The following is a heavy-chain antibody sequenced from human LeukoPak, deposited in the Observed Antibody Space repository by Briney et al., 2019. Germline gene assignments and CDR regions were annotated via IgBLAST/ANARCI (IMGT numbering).Heavy chain of an antibody. CDR2: IKQDGSEK. J-gene: IGHJ4*02. CDR1: GFTFSSCW. D-gene: IGHD5-18*01. V-gene: IGHV3-7*01. Sequence: QSGGSLRLSCAASGFTFSSCWMSWVRQAPGKGLEWVANIKQDGSEKHYVDSVKGRFTISRDNAKNSLSLQMNGLRAEDTAVYYCARGGYNYGSFDYWGQGTLVTVSS. CDR3: ARGGYNYGSFDY.